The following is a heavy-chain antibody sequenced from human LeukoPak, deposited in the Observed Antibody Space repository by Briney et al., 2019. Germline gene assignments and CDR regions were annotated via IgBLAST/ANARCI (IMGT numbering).Heavy chain of an antibody. Sequence: SETLSLTCTVSGGSISSSSYYWGWIRQPPGKGLEWIGSIYYSGSTYYNPSLKSRVTISVDTSKNQFSLKLSSVTAADTAVYYCARGHYYDSSGGAHNWFDPWGQGTLVTVSS. CDR3: ARGHYYDSSGGAHNWFDP. J-gene: IGHJ5*02. D-gene: IGHD3-22*01. CDR2: IYYSGST. V-gene: IGHV4-39*07. CDR1: GGSISSSSYY.